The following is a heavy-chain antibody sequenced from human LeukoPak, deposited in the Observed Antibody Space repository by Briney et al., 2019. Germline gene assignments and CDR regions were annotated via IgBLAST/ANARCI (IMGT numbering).Heavy chain of an antibody. CDR2: CYYSGST. CDR3: ARLGVPAAIAN. CDR1: GGSIISSGYF. J-gene: IGHJ4*02. V-gene: IGHV4-39*01. Sequence: PSETLSLTCTVSGGSIISSGYFCGWIRQPPGKGLEWIGSCYYSGSTYYNPSLKSLITISVDTSKNKFSLRVFSVSAADTATYYCARLGVPAAIANWGQGTLLTVSS. D-gene: IGHD2-2*01.